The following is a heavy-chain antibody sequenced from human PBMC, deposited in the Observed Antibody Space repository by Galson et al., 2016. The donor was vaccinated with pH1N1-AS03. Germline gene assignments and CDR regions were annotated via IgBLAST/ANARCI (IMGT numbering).Heavy chain of an antibody. CDR2: VSEDGYTK. Sequence: SLRLSCAASGFTFSNYAIHWVRQTPGKGLQWVAVVSEDGYTKYYADSVRGRFTISRDNSENTVFLQMSSLTTEDTGLYYCARVVHEIRGQPNNWLDPWGQGTLVTVSS. CDR1: GFTFSNYA. CDR3: ARVVHEIRGQPNNWLDP. J-gene: IGHJ5*02. D-gene: IGHD1-26*01. V-gene: IGHV3-30*15.